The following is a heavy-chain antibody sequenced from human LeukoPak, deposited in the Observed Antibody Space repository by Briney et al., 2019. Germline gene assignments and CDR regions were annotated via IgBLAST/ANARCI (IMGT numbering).Heavy chain of an antibody. D-gene: IGHD1-1*01. Sequence: SETLSLTCTVSGGSISGYHWSWVRQPPGKGLEWIGYVYHTGYTNNNPSLKSRVTISLDTSKNQFSLKLSSVTAADTAVYYCARTLVTTEANYFDSWGQGTLVTVSS. J-gene: IGHJ4*02. CDR2: VYHTGYT. CDR1: GGSISGYH. CDR3: ARTLVTTEANYFDS. V-gene: IGHV4-59*01.